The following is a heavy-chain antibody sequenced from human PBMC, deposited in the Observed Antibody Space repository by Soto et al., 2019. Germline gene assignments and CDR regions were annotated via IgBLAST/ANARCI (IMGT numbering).Heavy chain of an antibody. CDR2: ISGNAGST. V-gene: IGHV3-23*01. D-gene: IGHD3-22*01. CDR3: AKSRQQLIGCYYYYGMDV. CDR1: GFIFSKNA. J-gene: IGHJ6*02. Sequence: GGSLRLSCAASGFIFSKNAMSWVRQAPGKGLEWVSSISGNAGSTYYADSVKGRLTISRDNSKNTLYLQMNSLRAEDTAVYHCAKSRQQLIGCYYYYGMDVWGQGTTVTVSS.